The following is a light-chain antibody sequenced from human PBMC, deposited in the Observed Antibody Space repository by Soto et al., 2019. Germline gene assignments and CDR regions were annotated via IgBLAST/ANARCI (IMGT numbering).Light chain of an antibody. Sequence: QSVLTQPASVSGSPGQSITITCTGTSSDIGVYNYVSWYQQHPGKATKLLICEVSNRPSGVSSRFSGSKSGNTASLTISGLRTEDEADYYCTSFTTTNIWVFGGGTKLTVL. CDR3: TSFTTTNIWV. J-gene: IGLJ3*02. CDR2: EVS. CDR1: SSDIGVYNY. V-gene: IGLV2-14*01.